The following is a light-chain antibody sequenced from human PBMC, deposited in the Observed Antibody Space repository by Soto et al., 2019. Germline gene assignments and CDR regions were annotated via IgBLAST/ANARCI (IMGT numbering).Light chain of an antibody. Sequence: EIVLMQSPSTLSLSPGERATLSCRASQSVSSTFLSWHQQKPGQAPRLLIFDASNRATGIPDRFSGSGSGTDFTLTISRLEPEDFAVYFCQQYGNSPYTFGQGTKLEI. CDR1: QSVSSTF. CDR2: DAS. V-gene: IGKV3-20*01. J-gene: IGKJ2*01. CDR3: QQYGNSPYT.